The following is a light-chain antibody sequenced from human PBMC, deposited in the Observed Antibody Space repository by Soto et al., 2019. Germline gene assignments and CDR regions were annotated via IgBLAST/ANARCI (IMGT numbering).Light chain of an antibody. CDR3: QLYGTSPKT. CDR2: GAS. Sequence: EIVLTQSPGTLSLSPGERATLSCSASQSVSNNYLAWYQQKPGQAPRLLIYGASNRATGIPDRFSGSGSGTDFTLTISRLEPEDFAVYYCQLYGTSPKTFGQGTKVDIK. CDR1: QSVSNNY. V-gene: IGKV3-20*01. J-gene: IGKJ1*01.